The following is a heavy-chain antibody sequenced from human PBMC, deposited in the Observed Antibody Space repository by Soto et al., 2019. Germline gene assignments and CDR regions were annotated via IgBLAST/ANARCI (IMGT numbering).Heavy chain of an antibody. CDR1: GYIFTTHG. V-gene: IGHV1-18*01. CDR2: VSGDNGHT. Sequence: QVQLVQSGAEVKKPGASVKVSCKASGYIFTTHGISWVRQAPGQGLEWMGWVSGDNGHTNYAQSLQGRVTLTTDTSTNTAYMELRSLRSEDTAVYYCARDLGYCRSGTCYREWFDPWGQGTLVTVSS. CDR3: ARDLGYCRSGTCYREWFDP. J-gene: IGHJ5*02. D-gene: IGHD2-15*01.